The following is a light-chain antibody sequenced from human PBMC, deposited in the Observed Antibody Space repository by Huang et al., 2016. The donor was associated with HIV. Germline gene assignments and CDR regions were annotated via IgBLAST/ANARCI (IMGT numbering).Light chain of an antibody. V-gene: IGKV2D-29*01. Sequence: IVMTQTPLSLSVTPVQPASISCKSSQSLLHSDGKTYLYWYLQKAGQPPHLLIYEVSNRCSGVPDRFSGSGSGTDFTLKISRVEAEDVGFYYCMQSIEPPITFGQGTRLEIK. J-gene: IGKJ5*01. CDR1: QSLLHSDGKTY. CDR2: EVS. CDR3: MQSIEPPIT.